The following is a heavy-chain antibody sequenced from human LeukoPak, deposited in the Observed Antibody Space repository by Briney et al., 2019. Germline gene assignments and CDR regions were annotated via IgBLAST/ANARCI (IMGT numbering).Heavy chain of an antibody. D-gene: IGHD3-22*01. V-gene: IGHV3-30-3*01. CDR1: GFTFSSYA. Sequence: GGSLRLSCAASGFTFSSYAMHWVRQAPGKGLEWVAVISYDGSNKYYADSVKGRFTISRDNSKNALYLQMNSLRAEDTAVYYCARSSEYCDSSGRFDYWGQGTLVTVSS. CDR3: ARSSEYCDSSGRFDY. CDR2: ISYDGSNK. J-gene: IGHJ4*02.